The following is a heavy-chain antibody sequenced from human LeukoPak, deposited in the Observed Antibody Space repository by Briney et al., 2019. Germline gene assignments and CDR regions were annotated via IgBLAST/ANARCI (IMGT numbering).Heavy chain of an antibody. Sequence: GASVKVSCKASGGTFSSYAISWVRQAPGQGLEWMGGIIPIFGTANYAQKFQERVTITRDMSTSTAYMELSSLRSEDTAVYYCAAATIRYFDWLPTLDYWGQGTLVTVSS. CDR3: AAATIRYFDWLPTLDY. CDR2: IIPIFGTA. V-gene: IGHV1-69*05. D-gene: IGHD3-9*01. CDR1: GGTFSSYA. J-gene: IGHJ4*02.